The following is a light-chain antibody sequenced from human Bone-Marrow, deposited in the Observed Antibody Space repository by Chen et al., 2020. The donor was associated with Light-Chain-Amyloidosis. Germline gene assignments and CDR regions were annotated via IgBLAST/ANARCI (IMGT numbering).Light chain of an antibody. CDR1: QNLLYSSNNKNY. Sequence: DIVMTQSPDSLAVSLGERATINCKSSQNLLYSSNNKNYLAWYQQKSGQPPKLLIYWASARESGVADRFSGGGSGTDFTLTISTLQAEDVAVYCCQQYYNTPYTFGQGTKLEIK. J-gene: IGKJ2*01. CDR2: WAS. CDR3: QQYYNTPYT. V-gene: IGKV4-1*01.